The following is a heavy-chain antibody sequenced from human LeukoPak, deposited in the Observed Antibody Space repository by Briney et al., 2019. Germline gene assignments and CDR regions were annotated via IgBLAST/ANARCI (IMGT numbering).Heavy chain of an antibody. CDR2: TYFKSKWLY. Sequence: PSQTLSLTCAISGDGVSSNNVAWNWIRQSPSSGLEWLGRTYFKSKWLYDYASSVKSRIIVNADTSTNQFSLQLKSMTPEDTAVYYCARSVRSHYSHYYGMDVWGRGTTVIVSA. V-gene: IGHV6-1*01. CDR3: ARSVRSHYSHYYGMDV. D-gene: IGHD2-8*01. CDR1: GDGVSSNNVA. J-gene: IGHJ6*04.